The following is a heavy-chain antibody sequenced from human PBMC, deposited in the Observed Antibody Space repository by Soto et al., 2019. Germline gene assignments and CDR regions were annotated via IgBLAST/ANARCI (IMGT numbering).Heavy chain of an antibody. J-gene: IGHJ4*02. Sequence: QVQLVQLGAEVKKPGPPVKVSCKPSEGTSRSDPSSWWRQAPGQGLEWMGGIIPMFDTPIYAQKFQDRVTITADESTSTAYMQLSSLRSGDTAVYYCARSGGLDRDFNYWGQGSLVTVSS. V-gene: IGHV1-69*12. CDR1: EGTSRSDP. CDR2: IIPMFDTP. CDR3: ARSGGLDRDFNY. D-gene: IGHD2-15*01.